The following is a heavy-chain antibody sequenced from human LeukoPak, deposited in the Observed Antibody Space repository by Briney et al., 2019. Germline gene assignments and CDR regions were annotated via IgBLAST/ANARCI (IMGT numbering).Heavy chain of an antibody. CDR1: GITLDTYT. V-gene: IGHV3-21*01. Sequence: GGSLRLSCAASGITLDTYTINWVRQAPGKGLEWVSSIVTGTGKHYGDSVKGRFTISIDNAKNSLYLQMNSVRAEDTGVYYCARDKPGIAAPDVWGKGITVTVSS. CDR2: IVTGTGK. J-gene: IGHJ6*04. D-gene: IGHD6-13*01. CDR3: ARDKPGIAAPDV.